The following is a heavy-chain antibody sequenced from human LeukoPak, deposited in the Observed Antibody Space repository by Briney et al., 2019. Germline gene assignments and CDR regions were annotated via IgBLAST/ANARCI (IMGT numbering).Heavy chain of an antibody. V-gene: IGHV1-24*01. CDR2: FDPEDGET. CDR3: ATVADCSSTSCYSLFD. J-gene: IGHJ4*02. CDR1: GYTLTELS. D-gene: IGHD2-2*01. Sequence: ASVKVSCKVSGYTLTELSIHWVRQAPGKGLEWMGGFDPEDGETIYAQKFQGRVTMTEDTSTDTAYMELSSLRSEDTAVYYCATVADCSSTSCYSLFDWGQGTLVTVSS.